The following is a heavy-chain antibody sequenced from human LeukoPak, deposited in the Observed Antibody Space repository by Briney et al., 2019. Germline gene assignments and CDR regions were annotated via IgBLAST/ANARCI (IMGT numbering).Heavy chain of an antibody. CDR2: INPNSGGT. Sequence: ASVKVSCKASGYTFTGYYMHWVRQAPGQGLEWMGWINPNSGGTNYAQKFQGWVTMTRDTSISTAYMELSRLRSDDTAVCYCAKGHSSGWYLDYWGQGTLVTVSS. CDR1: GYTFTGYY. J-gene: IGHJ4*02. CDR3: AKGHSSGWYLDY. D-gene: IGHD6-19*01. V-gene: IGHV1-2*04.